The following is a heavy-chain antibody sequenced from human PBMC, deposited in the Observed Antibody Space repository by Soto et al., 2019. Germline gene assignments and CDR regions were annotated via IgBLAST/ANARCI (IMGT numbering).Heavy chain of an antibody. D-gene: IGHD2-8*01. CDR1: GYTFTGYY. Sequence: ASVKVSCKASGYTFTGYYMHWVRQAPGQGLEWMGWINPNSGGTNYAPKFRGRVTMTRDTSISTAYMELSRLISDDTAVYYCAGAPRLYCTNGVCCSNCFDPWRQGTMVTVSS. CDR3: AGAPRLYCTNGVCCSNCFDP. CDR2: INPNSGGT. J-gene: IGHJ5*02. V-gene: IGHV1-2*02.